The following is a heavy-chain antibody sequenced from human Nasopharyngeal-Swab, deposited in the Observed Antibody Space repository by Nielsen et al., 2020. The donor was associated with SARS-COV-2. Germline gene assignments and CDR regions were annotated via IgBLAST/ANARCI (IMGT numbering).Heavy chain of an antibody. CDR2: IYYSGST. D-gene: IGHD3-3*01. CDR3: ASGRLRFLEWPAEGEFYHYYDMDV. V-gene: IGHV4-39*01. Sequence: WIRQPPGKGLEWIGSIYYSGSTYYNPSLKSRVTISVDTSKNQFSLKLSSVTAADTAVYYCASGRLRFLEWPAEGEFYHYYDMDVWGQGTTVTVSS. J-gene: IGHJ6*02.